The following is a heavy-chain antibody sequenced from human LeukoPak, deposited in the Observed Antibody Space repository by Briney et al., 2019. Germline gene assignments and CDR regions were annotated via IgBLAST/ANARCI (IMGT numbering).Heavy chain of an antibody. D-gene: IGHD6-19*01. J-gene: IGHJ5*02. Sequence: GASVKVSCKASGYTFTSYDINWVRQATGQGLEWMGWMNPNSGITGYAQKFQGRVTITRNTSISTAYMELSSLRSEDTAVYYCARGRQQWLVRGSWFDPWGQGTLVTVSS. CDR2: MNPNSGIT. CDR1: GYTFTSYD. V-gene: IGHV1-8*03. CDR3: ARGRQQWLVRGSWFDP.